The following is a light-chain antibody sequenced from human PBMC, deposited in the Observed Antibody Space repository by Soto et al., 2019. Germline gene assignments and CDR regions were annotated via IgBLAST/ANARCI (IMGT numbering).Light chain of an antibody. CDR3: SLYTSSSTSYV. Sequence: QSVLTQPPSVSGSPGQSVTISCTGTSSDVGSYNRVSWYQQPPGTAPKLMIYEVSNRPSGVPDRFSGSKSGNTASLTISGLQAEDEADYYCSLYTSSSTSYVFGTGTKVIVL. CDR1: SSDVGSYNR. CDR2: EVS. J-gene: IGLJ1*01. V-gene: IGLV2-18*01.